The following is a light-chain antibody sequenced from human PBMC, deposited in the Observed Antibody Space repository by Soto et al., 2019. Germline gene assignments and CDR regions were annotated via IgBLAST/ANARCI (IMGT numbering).Light chain of an antibody. Sequence: QSVFTQPPSVSAAPGQTVTISCSGSSSNIGNNYVSWYQQLPGTAPKLLIYDNNKRPSGIPDRFSGSKSGTSATLGITGLQTGDEADYYCGTWDSSLSAVVFGGGTKLTVL. J-gene: IGLJ2*01. CDR1: SSNIGNNY. CDR3: GTWDSSLSAVV. V-gene: IGLV1-51*01. CDR2: DNN.